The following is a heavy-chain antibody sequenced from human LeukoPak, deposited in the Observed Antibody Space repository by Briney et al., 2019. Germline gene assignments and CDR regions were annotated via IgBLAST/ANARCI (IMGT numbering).Heavy chain of an antibody. J-gene: IGHJ4*02. CDR2: IIPIFGTA. CDR3: ARESDTAMDNFDY. D-gene: IGHD5-18*01. V-gene: IGHV1-69*13. CDR1: GGTFSSYA. Sequence: GASVKVSCKASGGTFSSYAISWVRQAPGQGLEWMGGIIPIFGTANYAQKFQGRVTITADEPTSTAYMELSSLRSEDTAVYYCARESDTAMDNFDYWGQGTLVTVSS.